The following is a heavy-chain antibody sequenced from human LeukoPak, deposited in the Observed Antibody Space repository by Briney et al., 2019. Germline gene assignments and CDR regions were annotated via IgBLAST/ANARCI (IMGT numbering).Heavy chain of an antibody. D-gene: IGHD3-3*01. Sequence: GRSLRLSCAASGFTFDDYAMHWVRQAPGKGLEWVSGISWNSGSIGYADSVKGRFTISRDNSKNTLYLQMNSLRAEDTAVYYCAKDHDGVLRFLVDYWGQGTLVTVSS. J-gene: IGHJ4*02. CDR3: AKDHDGVLRFLVDY. CDR2: ISWNSGSI. CDR1: GFTFDDYA. V-gene: IGHV3-9*01.